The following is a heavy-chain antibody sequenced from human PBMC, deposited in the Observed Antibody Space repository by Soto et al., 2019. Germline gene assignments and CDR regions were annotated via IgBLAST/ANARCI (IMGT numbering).Heavy chain of an antibody. CDR3: ARGTYYYDSSGYYWFDY. Sequence: PSETLSLTCTVSGGSISSSSYYWGWIRQPPGKGLEWIGSIYYSGSTYYNPSLKSRVTISVGTSKNQFSLKLSSVTAADTAVYYCARGTYYYDSSGYYWFDYWGQGTLVTVSS. CDR2: IYYSGST. D-gene: IGHD3-22*01. CDR1: GGSISSSSYY. V-gene: IGHV4-39*01. J-gene: IGHJ4*02.